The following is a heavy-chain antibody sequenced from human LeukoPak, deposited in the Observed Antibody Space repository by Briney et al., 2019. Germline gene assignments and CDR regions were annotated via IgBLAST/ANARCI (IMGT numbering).Heavy chain of an antibody. CDR3: AREPGQDEGREAFDT. CDR1: GASVSSGSHY. CDR2: IYYRGTT. Sequence: PSETLSLTCTVSGASVSSGSHYWNWIRQSPGRGLEWIGHIYYRGTTNYTPSLKSRVTISVDTSKNQFSLKLSSVTAADTAVYYCAREPGQDEGREAFDTWGQGTMVTVSS. D-gene: IGHD3-10*01. V-gene: IGHV4-61*01. J-gene: IGHJ3*02.